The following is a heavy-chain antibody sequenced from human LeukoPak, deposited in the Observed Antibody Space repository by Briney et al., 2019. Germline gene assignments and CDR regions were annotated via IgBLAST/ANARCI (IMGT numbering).Heavy chain of an antibody. CDR2: INQDGSEN. D-gene: IGHD2-8*02. CDR1: GLTFSKYW. Sequence: GGSLRLSCAASGLTFSKYWLTWVRPAPGEGLGWVANINQDGSENKHVDSVKGRFTISRDNAKSSLYLQMNSPKDEDTAVYHCVSRGCTADACFRSSFNCFDHWGQGSLVTVSS. V-gene: IGHV3-7*03. J-gene: IGHJ4*02. CDR3: VSRGCTADACFRSSFNCFDH.